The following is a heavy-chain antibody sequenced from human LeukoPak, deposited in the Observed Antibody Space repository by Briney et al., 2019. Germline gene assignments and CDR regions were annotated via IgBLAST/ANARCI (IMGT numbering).Heavy chain of an antibody. J-gene: IGHJ4*02. CDR2: IYPGDSDT. D-gene: IGHD3-22*01. V-gene: IGHV5-51*01. CDR1: GYSFTSYW. CDR3: ARQGRRWDSSDYYDSSGYKGATTYREDY. Sequence: GESLKISCKGSGYSFTSYWIGWVRQMPGKGLEWMGIIYPGDSDTRYSPSFQGQVTISADKSISTAYLQWSSLKASDTAMYYCARQGRRWDSSDYYDSSGYKGATTYREDYWGQGTLVTVSS.